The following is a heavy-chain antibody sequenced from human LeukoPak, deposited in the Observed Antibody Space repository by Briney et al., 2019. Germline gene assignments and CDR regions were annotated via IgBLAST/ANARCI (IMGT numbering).Heavy chain of an antibody. CDR1: GGTFSSYA. CDR2: IIPSFGTA. V-gene: IGHV1-69*05. CDR3: AGEGGIVVVSDAFDI. Sequence: ASVKVSCKASGGTFSSYAISWVRQAPGQGLEWMGGIIPSFGTANYAQKSQGRVTITRDESTSTAYMELSRLRTEDTAVYYCAGEGGIVVVSDAFDIWGQGTMVTVSS. J-gene: IGHJ3*02. D-gene: IGHD3-22*01.